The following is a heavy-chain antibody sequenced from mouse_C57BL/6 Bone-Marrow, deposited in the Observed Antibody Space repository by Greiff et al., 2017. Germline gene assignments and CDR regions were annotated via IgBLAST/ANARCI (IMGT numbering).Heavy chain of an antibody. CDR3: TRGDYDYAWFAY. CDR2: IDPETGGT. V-gene: IGHV1-15*01. Sequence: QVQLKDSGAELVRPGASVTLSCKASGYTFTDYEMHWVKQTPVHGLEWIGAIDPETGGTAYNQKFKGKAILTADKSSSTAYMELRSLTSEDSAVYYCTRGDYDYAWFAYWGQGTLVTVSA. J-gene: IGHJ3*01. CDR1: GYTFTDYE. D-gene: IGHD2-4*01.